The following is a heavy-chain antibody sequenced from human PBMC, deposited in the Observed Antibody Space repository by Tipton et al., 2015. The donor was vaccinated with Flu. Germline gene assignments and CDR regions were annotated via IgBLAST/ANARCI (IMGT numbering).Heavy chain of an antibody. D-gene: IGHD3-10*01. Sequence: TLSLTCTVSGGSISSGGYYWSWIRQHPGKGLEWIGYIYYSGSTYHNPSLKSRVTISVDTSKNQFSLKLSSVTAADTAVYYCARGVYGPVDVWGQGTTVTVSS. CDR1: GGSISSGGYY. J-gene: IGHJ6*02. CDR2: IYYSGST. V-gene: IGHV4-31*03. CDR3: ARGVYGPVDV.